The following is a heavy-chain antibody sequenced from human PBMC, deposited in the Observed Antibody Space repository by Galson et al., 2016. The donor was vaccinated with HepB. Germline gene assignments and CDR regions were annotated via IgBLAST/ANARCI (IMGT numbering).Heavy chain of an antibody. J-gene: IGHJ2*01. CDR3: ARVPLVWFGELSPDWYFDL. V-gene: IGHV1-8*01. D-gene: IGHD3-10*01. CDR1: GYTFTSYD. Sequence: SVKVSCKASGYTFTSYDINWVRQAPGQGLEWMGWMKPNSDNTGYAQKFQGRVTMTRNTSISTAYMELSSLRFEDTAVYYCARVPLVWFGELSPDWYFDLWGRGTLVTVSS. CDR2: MKPNSDNT.